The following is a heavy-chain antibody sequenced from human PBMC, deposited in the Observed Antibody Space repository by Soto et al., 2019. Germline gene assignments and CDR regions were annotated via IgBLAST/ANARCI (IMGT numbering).Heavy chain of an antibody. CDR3: ARDRNTYYYDSSGYPYYYGMDV. Sequence: QVQLVQSGAEVQKPGSSVKVSCKASGGTFSSYAISWVRQAPGQGLEWMGGIIPIFGTANYAQKFQGRVTITADDSTSTAYMELSSLRSEDTAVYYCARDRNTYYYDSSGYPYYYGMDVWGQGTTVTVSS. D-gene: IGHD3-22*01. CDR1: GGTFSSYA. V-gene: IGHV1-69*01. CDR2: IIPIFGTA. J-gene: IGHJ6*02.